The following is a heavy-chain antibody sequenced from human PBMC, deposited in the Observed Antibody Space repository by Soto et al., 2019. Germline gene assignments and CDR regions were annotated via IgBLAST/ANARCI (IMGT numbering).Heavy chain of an antibody. D-gene: IGHD3-10*01. CDR2: INPDNGNT. J-gene: IGHJ5*02. Sequence: QVQLVQSGAEVKKPGASVKVACKASGYNFSDYALHWVRQAPGQGLEWMGWINPDNGNTKYSQKLQGRVTISSDTVATTAYMELRSLRSVDTAVYYCAVVFYYYGSGSDSWGQGTLVIVSS. CDR1: GYNFSDYA. CDR3: AVVFYYYGSGSDS. V-gene: IGHV1-3*01.